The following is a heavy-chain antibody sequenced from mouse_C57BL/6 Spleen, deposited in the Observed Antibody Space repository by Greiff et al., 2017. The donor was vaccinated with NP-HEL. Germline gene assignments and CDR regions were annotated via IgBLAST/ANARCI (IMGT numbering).Heavy chain of an antibody. J-gene: IGHJ2*01. CDR2: IYPSDSET. Sequence: QVHVKQPGAELVRPGSSVKLSCKASGYTFTSYWMDWVKQRPGQGLEWIGNIYPSDSETHYNQKFKDKATLTVDKSSSTAYMQLSSLTSEDSAVYYCARGVGPLDYWGQGTTLTVSS. V-gene: IGHV1-61*01. D-gene: IGHD1-3*01. CDR3: ARGVGPLDY. CDR1: GYTFTSYW.